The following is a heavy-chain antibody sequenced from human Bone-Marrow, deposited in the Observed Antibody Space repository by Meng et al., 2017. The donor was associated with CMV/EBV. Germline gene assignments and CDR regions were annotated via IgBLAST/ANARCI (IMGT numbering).Heavy chain of an antibody. Sequence: GESLKISCAASGFTFSSYSMNWVRQAPGKGLEWVSSISSSSSYIYYADSVKGRFTISRDNAKNSLYLQMNSLRAEDTAVYYCARDGLKLGYCSSTSCQYYYYYYGMDVWGQGTTVTGSS. CDR3: ARDGLKLGYCSSTSCQYYYYYYGMDV. V-gene: IGHV3-21*01. CDR1: GFTFSSYS. J-gene: IGHJ6*02. D-gene: IGHD2-2*01. CDR2: ISSSSSYI.